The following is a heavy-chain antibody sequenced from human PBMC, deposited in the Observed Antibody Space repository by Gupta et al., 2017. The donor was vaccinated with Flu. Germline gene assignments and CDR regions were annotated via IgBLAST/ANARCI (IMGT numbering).Heavy chain of an antibody. Sequence: MDWVRQARGRWLEWVSSISGESTYIYSADAIKGRFSISREKAENSRQLQMNSLQVEDTDLYYCVRARTPGRNGICWRLDSWGQGTLFPVS. CDR3: VRARTPGRNGICWRLDS. J-gene: IGHJ5*01. D-gene: IGHD2-8*01. CDR2: ISGESTYI. V-gene: IGHV3-21*01.